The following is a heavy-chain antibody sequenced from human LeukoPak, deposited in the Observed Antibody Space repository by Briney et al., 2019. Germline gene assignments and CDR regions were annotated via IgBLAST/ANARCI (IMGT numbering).Heavy chain of an antibody. Sequence: GESLKISCKASGYSFTTHWIGWVRQMPGKGLEWMGIIYPGDSDTRYSPSFQGHVTISADKSTSTAYLQWSSLKASDTAMYYCARLGGHSSGWYSSVYYYYYMDVWGKGTTVTISS. CDR3: ARLGGHSSGWYSSVYYYYYMDV. D-gene: IGHD6-19*01. J-gene: IGHJ6*03. CDR2: IYPGDSDT. V-gene: IGHV5-51*01. CDR1: GYSFTTHW.